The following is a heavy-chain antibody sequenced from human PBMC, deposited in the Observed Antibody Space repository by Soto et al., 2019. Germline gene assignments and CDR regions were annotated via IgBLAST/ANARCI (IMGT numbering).Heavy chain of an antibody. CDR3: ARGVSWFDP. Sequence: PSETLSLTCAVYGGSFSGCYWSWIRQPPGKGLEWIGEINHSGSTNYNPSLKSRVTISVDTSKNQFSLKLSSVTAADTAVYYCARGVSWFDPWGQGTLVTVSS. CDR1: GGSFSGCY. V-gene: IGHV4-34*01. D-gene: IGHD6-6*01. J-gene: IGHJ5*02. CDR2: INHSGST.